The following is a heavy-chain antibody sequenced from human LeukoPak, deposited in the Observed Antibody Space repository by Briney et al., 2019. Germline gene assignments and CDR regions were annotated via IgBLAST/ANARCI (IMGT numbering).Heavy chain of an antibody. Sequence: ASVKVSCKASGDTFTNHYIHWVRQAPGQGLEWMGISNPRGGSTSHAQKFQGRVTMTTDTSTSTVYMEVSSLRSEDTAVYYCARDHRGYDFWSGPRNWFDPWGQGTLVTVSS. V-gene: IGHV1-46*01. CDR1: GDTFTNHY. CDR2: SNPRGGST. D-gene: IGHD3-3*01. CDR3: ARDHRGYDFWSGPRNWFDP. J-gene: IGHJ5*02.